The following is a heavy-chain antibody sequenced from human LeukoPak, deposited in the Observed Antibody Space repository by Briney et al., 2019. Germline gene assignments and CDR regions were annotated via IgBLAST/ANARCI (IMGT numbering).Heavy chain of an antibody. CDR2: IYYSGGT. D-gene: IGHD6-19*01. V-gene: IGHV4-59*01. CDR1: GGSINYYY. CDR3: ARQGTYSSAIGMGY. J-gene: IGHJ4*02. Sequence: SETLSLTCTVSGGSINYYYWMWIRQPPGKGLEWIGYIYYSGGTHYNPSLKSRVTMLVDTSKNQFSLKLTAVTAEDTAVYYCARQGTYSSAIGMGYWGQGTLVTVSS.